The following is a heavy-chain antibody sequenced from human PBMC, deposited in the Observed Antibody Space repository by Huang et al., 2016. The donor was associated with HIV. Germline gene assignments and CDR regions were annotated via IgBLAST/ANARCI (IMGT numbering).Heavy chain of an antibody. J-gene: IGHJ4*02. CDR2: INHSGKR. Sequence: QVHLRQWGAGLVTPSETLSLTCAVYGGSFSWYYWTWIRQSPGKGLEWLGEINHSGKRNYQPSLRSRVTISNETAKNQFSVQLTSVSAADTGVYFCAREKAADSAWYGVYYFDYWGEGALVTVTS. D-gene: IGHD6-19*01. CDR1: GGSFSWYY. V-gene: IGHV4-34*01. CDR3: AREKAADSAWYGVYYFDY.